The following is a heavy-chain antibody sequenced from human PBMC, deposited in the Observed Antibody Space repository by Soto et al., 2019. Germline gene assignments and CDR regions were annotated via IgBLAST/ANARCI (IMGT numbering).Heavy chain of an antibody. CDR3: ARLGYDSTGY. V-gene: IGHV4-39*01. Sequence: SETLSLTCIVSGGSIRSSAHYWGWIRQPPGKGLEWIGSIYYSGTPNYYSPSLRSRVTISVDTSKNQLSLKLSSVTAADTAVYYCARLGYDSTGYWGQGILVTVSS. D-gene: IGHD3-22*01. J-gene: IGHJ4*02. CDR1: GGSIRSSAHY. CDR2: IYYSGTP.